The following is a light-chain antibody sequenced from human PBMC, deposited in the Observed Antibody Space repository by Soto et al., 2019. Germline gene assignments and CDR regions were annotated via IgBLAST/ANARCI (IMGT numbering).Light chain of an antibody. CDR2: GAS. V-gene: IGKV1-9*01. J-gene: IGKJ2*01. CDR1: QGINKF. CDR3: PQLTNLRFT. Sequence: IQLTQSPSSLSASVGDRVTITCRASQGINKFLAWYQQRPGKAPQLLVYGASTLQSGVPSRFSGSGSGTDFTLTISSLPPEDFATYYCPQLTNLRFTFGQGTKLDIK.